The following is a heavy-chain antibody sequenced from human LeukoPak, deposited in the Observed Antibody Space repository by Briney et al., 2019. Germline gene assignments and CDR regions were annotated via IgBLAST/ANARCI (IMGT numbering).Heavy chain of an antibody. CDR3: ATRYYYGSETSIK. V-gene: IGHV4-34*01. J-gene: IGHJ4*02. D-gene: IGHD3-10*01. CDR1: GGSISSYY. Sequence: PSETLSLTCTVSGGSISSYYWSWIRQPPGKGLEWIGEINHSGSTNYNPSLKSRVTISVDTSKNQFSLKLSSVTAADTAVYYCATRYYYGSETSIKWGQGTLVTVSS. CDR2: INHSGST.